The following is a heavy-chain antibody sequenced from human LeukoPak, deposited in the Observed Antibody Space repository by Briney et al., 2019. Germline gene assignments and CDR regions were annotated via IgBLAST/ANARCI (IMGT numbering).Heavy chain of an antibody. CDR3: ATTFGSSGHYFDS. V-gene: IGHV3-48*02. CDR2: ITSGNRRI. J-gene: IGHJ4*02. D-gene: IGHD6-13*01. Sequence: PGGSLRLSCAASGFTFSSYGMNWVRQSPGKGLEWISDITSGNRRIYYADSVRGRFTISRDDSKNSVYLQMNSLRDEDTAVYYCATTFGSSGHYFDSWGQGTLVTVSS. CDR1: GFTFSSYG.